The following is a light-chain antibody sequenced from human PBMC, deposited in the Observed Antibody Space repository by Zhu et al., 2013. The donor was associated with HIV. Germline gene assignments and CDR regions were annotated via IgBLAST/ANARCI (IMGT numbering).Light chain of an antibody. CDR2: GNT. J-gene: IGLJ3*02. CDR1: SSNIGSNT. CDR3: QSFDKTLSGWV. Sequence: QSVLTQAPSVSGTPGQRVTISCSGSSSNIGSNTVNWYQHLPGTAPQVVISGNTHRPSGVPDRFSGSKSGTSASLAITGLQAEDEAYYYCQSFDKTLSGWVFGEGTKLTVL. V-gene: IGLV1-40*01.